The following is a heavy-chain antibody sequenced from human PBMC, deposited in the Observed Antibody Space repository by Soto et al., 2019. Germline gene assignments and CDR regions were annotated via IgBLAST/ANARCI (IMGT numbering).Heavy chain of an antibody. J-gene: IGHJ3*02. Sequence: GVSLRLSCAASGFMFTNHGMHWVRQAPGKGLEWVAVIWSDGNKRYYADSVKGRFTVSRDTSKNTSYLQMNNLRADDTAVYYCARGRHGWESSLDIWGQGTMVTVSS. CDR1: GFMFTNHG. V-gene: IGHV3-33*01. CDR2: IWSDGNKR. CDR3: ARGRHGWESSLDI. D-gene: IGHD3-10*01.